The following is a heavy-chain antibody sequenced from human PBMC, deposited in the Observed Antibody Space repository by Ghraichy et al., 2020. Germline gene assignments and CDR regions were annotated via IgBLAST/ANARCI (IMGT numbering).Heavy chain of an antibody. D-gene: IGHD3-22*01. V-gene: IGHV3-48*01. CDR3: ARDGTVDYYDSSGYSEYFQH. J-gene: IGHJ1*01. Sequence: GALRLSCAASGFTFSSYSMNWVRQAPGKGLEWVSYISSSSSTIYYADSVKGRFTISRDNAKNSLYLQMNSLRAEDTAVYYCARDGTVDYYDSSGYSEYFQHWGQGTLVTVSS. CDR1: GFTFSSYS. CDR2: ISSSSSTI.